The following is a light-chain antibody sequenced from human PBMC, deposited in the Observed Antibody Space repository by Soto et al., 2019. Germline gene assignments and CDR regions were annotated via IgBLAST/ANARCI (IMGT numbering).Light chain of an antibody. CDR1: QGISSW. CDR3: HQANSFLHT. J-gene: IGKJ4*01. V-gene: IGKV1-12*01. CDR2: LAS. Sequence: IQMTQSPSSVSASVGDRVTITCRASQGISSWLAWYQQRPGRAPKLLIYLASSLQSGFPPRFTGTESVTEFTITVSSLQPEDFATNYSHQANSFLHTFCEGTKLEIK.